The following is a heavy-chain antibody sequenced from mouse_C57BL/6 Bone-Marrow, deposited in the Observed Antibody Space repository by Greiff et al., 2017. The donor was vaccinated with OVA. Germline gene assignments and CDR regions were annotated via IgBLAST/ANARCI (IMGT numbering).Heavy chain of an antibody. CDR1: GFTFSDYG. V-gene: IGHV5-17*01. CDR3: ARVLHYYAMDY. D-gene: IGHD1-1*01. CDR2: ISSGSSTI. J-gene: IGHJ4*01. Sequence: EVMLVESGGGLVKPGGSLKLSCAASGFTFSDYGMHWVRQAPEKGLEWVAYISSGSSTIYYAETVKGRFTMTRDNAKNTLYLQMTSLRSEDTAMYECARVLHYYAMDYWGQGTSVTVSS.